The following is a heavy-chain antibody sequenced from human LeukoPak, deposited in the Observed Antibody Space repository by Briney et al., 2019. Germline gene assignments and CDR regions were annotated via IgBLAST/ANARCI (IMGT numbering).Heavy chain of an antibody. J-gene: IGHJ4*02. CDR1: GGSISSYY. CDR2: IYSSGGT. V-gene: IGHV4-59*08. D-gene: IGHD3-22*01. Sequence: SETLSLTCTVSGGSISSYYWSWIRQPPGKGLEWIGYIYSSGGTNYSPSLKSRVTISIDTSKNQFSLKLTSVTAADTAVYFCARRRGTSGYIDYWGQGTLVTVSS. CDR3: ARRRGTSGYIDY.